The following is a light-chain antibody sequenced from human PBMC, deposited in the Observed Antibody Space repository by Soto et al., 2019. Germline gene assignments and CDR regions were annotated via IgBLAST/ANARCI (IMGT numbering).Light chain of an antibody. CDR3: LQHFSSPYT. J-gene: IGKJ2*01. CDR2: WAS. V-gene: IGKV4-1*01. Sequence: DIVMTQSPDSLPVSLGERATINCKSSQSVLYSSSSKNCLVWYQQKPGQPPKVLIYWASTRESGVPDRFSGRGSGKFFPPPLTNPQAEDGAVYFCLQHFSSPYTFGRGTKREV. CDR1: QSVLYSSSSKNC.